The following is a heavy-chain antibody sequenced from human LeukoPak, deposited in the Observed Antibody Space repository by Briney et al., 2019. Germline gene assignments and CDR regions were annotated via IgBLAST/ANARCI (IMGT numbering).Heavy chain of an antibody. D-gene: IGHD3-9*01. CDR1: GGSFSGYY. CDR3: ARGGPLRYFDWLLYPYFDY. V-gene: IGHV4-34*01. CDR2: INHSGST. J-gene: IGHJ4*02. Sequence: SETLSLTCAVYGGSFSGYYWSWIRQPPGKGLEWIGEINHSGSTNYNPSLKSRVTISVDTSKNQFSLKLSSVTAADTAVYYCARGGPLRYFDWLLYPYFDYWGQGTLVTVSS.